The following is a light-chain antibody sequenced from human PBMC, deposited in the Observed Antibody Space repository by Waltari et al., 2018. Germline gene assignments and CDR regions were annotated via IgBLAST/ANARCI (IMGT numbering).Light chain of an antibody. CDR3: QSYDSSLSGSRV. V-gene: IGLV1-40*01. J-gene: IGLJ2*01. CDR2: GNS. CDR1: SSNIGAGYD. Sequence: QSVLTPPPSVSGAPGQRVTISCTGSSSNIGAGYDVPWYQQPPGTAPNLLMYGNSNRPSGVPDRFSGSKSGTSASLAITGLQAEDEADYYCQSYDSSLSGSRVFGGGTKLTVL.